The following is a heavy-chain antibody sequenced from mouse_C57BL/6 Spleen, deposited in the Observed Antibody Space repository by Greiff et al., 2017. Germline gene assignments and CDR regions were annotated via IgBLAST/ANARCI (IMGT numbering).Heavy chain of an antibody. Sequence: EVKLVESGPELVKPGASVKISCKASGYSFTGYYMHWVKQSHGNILDWIGYIYPYNGVSSYNQKFKGKATLTVDKSSSTAYMELRSLTSEDSAVYYCARGGIYDGYYDYFDYWGQGTTLTVSS. V-gene: IGHV1-31*01. D-gene: IGHD2-3*01. CDR2: IYPYNGVS. CDR3: ARGGIYDGYYDYFDY. CDR1: GYSFTGYY. J-gene: IGHJ2*01.